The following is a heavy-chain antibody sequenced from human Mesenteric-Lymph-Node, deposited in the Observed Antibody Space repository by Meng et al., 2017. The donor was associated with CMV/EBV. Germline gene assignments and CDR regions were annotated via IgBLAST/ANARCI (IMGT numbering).Heavy chain of an antibody. V-gene: IGHV3-30*02. CDR2: IHFDGSYK. CDR3: AKVLVVGNYPYYYGMDV. CDR1: GFTFSAYG. Sequence: GESLKISCAASGFTFSAYGMHWVRQAPGMGLEWVAFIHFDGSYKYYADSVKGRFTISRDNSKKTLYVQMNRLRDEDTAVYYCAKVLVVGNYPYYYGMDVWGQGTTVTVSS. J-gene: IGHJ6*02. D-gene: IGHD1-7*01.